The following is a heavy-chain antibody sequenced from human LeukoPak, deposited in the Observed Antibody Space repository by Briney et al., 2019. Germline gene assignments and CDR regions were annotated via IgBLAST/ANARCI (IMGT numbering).Heavy chain of an antibody. D-gene: IGHD1-26*01. V-gene: IGHV3-30*02. J-gene: IGHJ3*02. CDR1: GFTFSSYG. CDR3: AKDLGATWAAFDI. CDR2: LRYDGSNK. Sequence: GGSLRLSCAASGFTFSSYGMHWVRQAPGKGLEWVAFLRYDGSNKYYADSVKGRFTISRDNSKNTLYLQMNSLRAEDTSVYYCAKDLGATWAAFDIWGQGAMVTVSS.